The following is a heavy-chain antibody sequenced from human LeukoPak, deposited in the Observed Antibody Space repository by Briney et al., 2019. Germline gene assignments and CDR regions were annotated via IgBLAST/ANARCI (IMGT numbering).Heavy chain of an antibody. CDR1: GFSFNTYG. V-gene: IGHV3-33*03. Sequence: GGSLRLSCAASGFSFNTYGMHWVRQAPGKGLEWVALIWYDGTITYHADSVKGRFTIFRDNSKNTLYLQLTSLRAEDTAMYYCAKVSVQYSSSSDAFDYWGHGTPVTVSS. CDR3: AKVSVQYSSSSDAFDY. D-gene: IGHD4-11*01. CDR2: IWYDGTIT. J-gene: IGHJ4*01.